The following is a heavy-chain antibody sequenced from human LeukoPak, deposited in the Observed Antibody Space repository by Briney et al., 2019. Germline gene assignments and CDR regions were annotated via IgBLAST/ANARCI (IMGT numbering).Heavy chain of an antibody. Sequence: GGSLRLSCAASGFTFSNAWMSWVRQAPGKGLEWVGRIKSKTDGGTTDYAAPVKGRFTISRDDSKNTLYLQMNSLKTEDTAVYYCTTDLYYDFWSGYHYWGQGTLVTVSS. CDR2: IKSKTDGGTT. D-gene: IGHD3-3*01. CDR3: TTDLYYDFWSGYHY. V-gene: IGHV3-15*01. CDR1: GFTFSNAW. J-gene: IGHJ4*02.